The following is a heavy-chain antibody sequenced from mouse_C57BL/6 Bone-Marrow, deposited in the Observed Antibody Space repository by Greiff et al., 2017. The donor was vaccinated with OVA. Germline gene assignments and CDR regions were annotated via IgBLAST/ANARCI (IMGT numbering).Heavy chain of an antibody. CDR1: GYTFPSYW. J-gene: IGHJ2*01. D-gene: IGHD3-2*02. V-gene: IGHV1-55*01. CDR2: IYPGSGST. Sequence: QVQLQQPGAELVKPGASGKMSCRASGYTFPSYWITGVKQRPGQGLEWIGDIYPGSGSTNYNEKFKSKATLTVDTSSSTAYMQLSSLTSEDSAVYYCAEGYSGDYWGQGTTLTVSS. CDR3: AEGYSGDY.